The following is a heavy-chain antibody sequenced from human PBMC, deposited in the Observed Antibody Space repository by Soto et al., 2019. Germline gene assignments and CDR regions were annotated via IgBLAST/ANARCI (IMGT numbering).Heavy chain of an antibody. CDR1: GYTFTSYD. CDR3: ARGEQYYDFWSGWQVWSNWFDP. CDR2: MNPNSDNT. D-gene: IGHD3-3*01. V-gene: IGHV1-8*01. J-gene: IGHJ5*02. Sequence: QVQLVQSGAEVKKPGASVKVSCKASGYTFTSYDINWVRQATGQGLEWMGWMNPNSDNTGYAQKFQGRVTMTRNTSISTAYMELSSLRSEDTAVYYCARGEQYYDFWSGWQVWSNWFDPWGQGTLVTVSS.